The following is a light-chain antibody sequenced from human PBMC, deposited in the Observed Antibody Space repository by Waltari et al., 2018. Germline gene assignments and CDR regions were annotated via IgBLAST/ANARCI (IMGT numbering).Light chain of an antibody. Sequence: QSALTQPRSVSGSPGQSVTISCTGTSRDVGGSNYVSWYQQHPGRAPKLIIYDVDKRPSGVPDRFFGSKSGNTASLTISGLQADDESDFYCCSYAASVHWLFGGGTKVTVL. CDR1: SRDVGGSNY. CDR3: CSYAASVHWL. CDR2: DVD. J-gene: IGLJ3*02. V-gene: IGLV2-11*01.